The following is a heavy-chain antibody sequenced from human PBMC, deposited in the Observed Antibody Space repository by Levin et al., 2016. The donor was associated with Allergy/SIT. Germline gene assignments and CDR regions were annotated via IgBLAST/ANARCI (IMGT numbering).Heavy chain of an antibody. CDR3: TTVEVTKNLYYYYYGMDV. V-gene: IGHV3-15*01. J-gene: IGHJ6*02. Sequence: WIRQPPGKGLEWVGRIKSKTDGGTTDYAAPVKGRFTISRDDSKNTLYLQMNSLKTEDTAVYYCTTVEVTKNLYYYYYGMDVWGQGTTVTVSS. D-gene: IGHD4-17*01. CDR2: IKSKTDGGTT.